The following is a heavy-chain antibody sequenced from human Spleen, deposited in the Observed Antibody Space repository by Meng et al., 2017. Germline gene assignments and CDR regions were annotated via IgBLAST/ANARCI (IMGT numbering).Heavy chain of an antibody. CDR1: GGSFNTYY. V-gene: IGHV4-34*01. CDR2: INHSGST. CDR3: ARGEGRQQLIRRPRFDP. D-gene: IGHD5-18*01. J-gene: IGHJ5*02. Sequence: VQLQQWGAGLFEPSETLSLTCSVYGGSFNTYYWSWIRQPPGKGLEWIGEINHSGSTNYKPSLKSRVTISVDTSKNQFSLKLSSVTAADTAVYYCARGEGRQQLIRRPRFDPWGQGTLVTVSS.